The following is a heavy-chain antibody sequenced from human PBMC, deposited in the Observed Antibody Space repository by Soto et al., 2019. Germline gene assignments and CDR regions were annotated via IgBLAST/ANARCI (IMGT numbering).Heavy chain of an antibody. V-gene: IGHV4-59*01. CDR1: CGSISSYY. CDR2: IYYSGST. Sequence: PSETLSLTCTVSCGSISSYYWSWIRQPPGKGLEWIGYIYYSGSTNYNPSLKSRVTISVDTSKNQFSLKLSSVTAADTAVYYCARDRELLWFGELSYYGMDVWGQGTTVTVSS. CDR3: ARDRELLWFGELSYYGMDV. D-gene: IGHD3-10*01. J-gene: IGHJ6*02.